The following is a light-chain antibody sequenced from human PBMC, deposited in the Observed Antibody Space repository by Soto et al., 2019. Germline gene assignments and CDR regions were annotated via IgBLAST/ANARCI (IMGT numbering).Light chain of an antibody. CDR2: DAS. CDR3: QQRSSWPVT. Sequence: EIVLTHPPGPLSLSPGERATLSYRARQSVSSYLAWYQQKPGQAPRLLIYDASTRATGISARFSGSGSGTDFTLTISSLEPEDFAVYYCQQRSSWPVTFGQGTKVEIK. CDR1: QSVSSY. V-gene: IGKV3-11*01. J-gene: IGKJ1*01.